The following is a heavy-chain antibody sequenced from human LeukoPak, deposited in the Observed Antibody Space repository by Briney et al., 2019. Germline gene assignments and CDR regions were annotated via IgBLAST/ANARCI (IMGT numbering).Heavy chain of an antibody. J-gene: IGHJ6*02. CDR3: ARPRGLYYYYGMDV. CDR2: ISTSSSYI. D-gene: IGHD3-10*01. CDR1: GFTFSSYS. Sequence: GGSLRLSCAASGFTFSSYSMNWVRLAPGKGLEWVSSISTSSSYIYYADSVKGRFTISRDNAKNSLYLQMNSLTAEDTAVYYCARPRGLYYYYGMDVWGQETTVTVSS. V-gene: IGHV3-21*01.